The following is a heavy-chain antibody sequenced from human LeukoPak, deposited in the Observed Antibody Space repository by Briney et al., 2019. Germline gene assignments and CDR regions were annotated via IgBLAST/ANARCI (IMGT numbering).Heavy chain of an antibody. CDR2: ISSHGGSI. V-gene: IGHV3-64*01. J-gene: IGHJ6*03. Sequence: GGSLRLSCAASEFTFSSYAMHWVRQAPGKGPEYVSTISSHGGSIFYANSVKGRFTISRDNSKNTLLLQMGSLSAEDMAVYYCASSSDYSYYYLEVWGKGTTVTVSS. CDR3: ASSSDYSYYYLEV. CDR1: EFTFSSYA.